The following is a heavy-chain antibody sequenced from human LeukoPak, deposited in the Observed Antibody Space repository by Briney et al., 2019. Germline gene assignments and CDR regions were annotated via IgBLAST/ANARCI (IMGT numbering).Heavy chain of an antibody. CDR1: GFTFDDYA. CDR3: VKGVVELYYYYGMDV. CDR2: ISWNSGSI. V-gene: IGHV3-9*01. Sequence: PGGSMRLSCAASGFTFDDYAMHWVRQAPGKGLEWVSGISWNSGSIGYADSVKGRFTISRDNAKNSLYLQMNSLRAEDTALYYCVKGVVELYYYYGMDVWGQGTTVTVSS. J-gene: IGHJ6*02. D-gene: IGHD2-21*01.